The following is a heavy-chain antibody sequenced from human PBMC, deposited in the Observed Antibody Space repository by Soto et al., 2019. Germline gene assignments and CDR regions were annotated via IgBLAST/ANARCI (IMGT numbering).Heavy chain of an antibody. CDR3: AREDPYCGGDCYDAFDI. CDR2: ISSSSSTI. CDR1: GFTFSSYS. Sequence: GGSLRLSCAASGFTFSSYSMNWVRQAPGKGLEWVSYISSSSSTIYYADSVKGRFTISRDNAKNSLYLQRNSLRDEDTAVYYCAREDPYCGGDCYDAFDIWGQGTMVTVSS. D-gene: IGHD2-21*02. V-gene: IGHV3-48*02. J-gene: IGHJ3*02.